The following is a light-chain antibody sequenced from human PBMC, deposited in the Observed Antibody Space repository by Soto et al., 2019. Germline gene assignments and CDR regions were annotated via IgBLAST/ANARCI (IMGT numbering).Light chain of an antibody. CDR1: QSVSSY. CDR3: QQRSTPLT. CDR2: DAS. J-gene: IGKJ4*01. Sequence: ENVLTQSPATLSLSPGERATLSCRASQSVSSYLAWYQQKPGQAPRLLIYDASNRATGIPARFSGSGSGTDFTLTISSLEPEDFAVYYCQQRSTPLTFGGGTKVEIK. V-gene: IGKV3-11*01.